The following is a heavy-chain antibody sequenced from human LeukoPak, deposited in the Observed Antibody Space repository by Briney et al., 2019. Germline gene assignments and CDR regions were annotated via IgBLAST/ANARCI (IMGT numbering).Heavy chain of an antibody. V-gene: IGHV3-21*01. J-gene: IGHJ4*02. D-gene: IGHD4-11*01. CDR1: GFTLSSYS. Sequence: GGSLRLSCAASGFTLSSYSMNWVRQAPGKGLEWVSSISNDNTYIYYSDSVKGRFTISRDNSKSSLYLQMSDLRAEDTAVYYCARNDYTQNRGYCVDYWGQGTLVTVSS. CDR3: ARNDYTQNRGYCVDY. CDR2: ISNDNTYI.